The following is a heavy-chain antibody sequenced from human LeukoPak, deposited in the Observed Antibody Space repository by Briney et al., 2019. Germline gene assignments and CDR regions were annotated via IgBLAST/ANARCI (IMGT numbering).Heavy chain of an antibody. D-gene: IGHD2-8*02. CDR2: IYPGDSNT. V-gene: IGHV5-51*01. CDR3: ARDSYDPGGYSYGMDV. Sequence: GESLKISCKGFGYSFTSDWVGWVRQMPGKGLEWMGIIYPGDSNTIYSPSFQGQVTISVDKSISTAYLQWSSLNASDTAMYYCARDSYDPGGYSYGMDVWAKGTTVTVSS. J-gene: IGHJ6*04. CDR1: GYSFTSDW.